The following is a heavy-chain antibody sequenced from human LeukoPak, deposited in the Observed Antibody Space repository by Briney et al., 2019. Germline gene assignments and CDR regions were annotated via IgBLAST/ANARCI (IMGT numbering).Heavy chain of an antibody. Sequence: SETLSLTCTVSGGSISSYYWSWIRQPPGKGLEWIGYIYYSGSTNYNPSLKSRVTISVDTSKNQFSLKLSSVTAADTAVYYCARAYPSSKLLYHYYYYMDVWGKGTTVTVSS. CDR2: IYYSGST. CDR3: ARAYPSSKLLYHYYYYMDV. D-gene: IGHD4-11*01. CDR1: GGSISSYY. J-gene: IGHJ6*03. V-gene: IGHV4-59*01.